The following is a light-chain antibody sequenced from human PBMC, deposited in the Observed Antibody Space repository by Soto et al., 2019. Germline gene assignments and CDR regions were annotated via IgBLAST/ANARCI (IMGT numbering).Light chain of an antibody. CDR3: QKYVIAPYT. CDR1: QDIRNY. Sequence: DIQMSLSPSSVSAYDGDRVTITCRASQDIRNYLVWYQQKPGKVPKLLIYGASALQSGVPSRFSGSGSGTHFTLTISSLQPDDFATYYCQKYVIAPYTFGPVSNVDIK. CDR2: GAS. V-gene: IGKV1-27*01. J-gene: IGKJ3*01.